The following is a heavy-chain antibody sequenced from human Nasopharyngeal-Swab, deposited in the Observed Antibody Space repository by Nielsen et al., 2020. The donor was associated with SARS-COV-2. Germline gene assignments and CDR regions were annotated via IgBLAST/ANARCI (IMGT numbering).Heavy chain of an antibody. D-gene: IGHD3-3*01. CDR2: INHSGST. J-gene: IGHJ5*02. Sequence: PGKGLEWIGEINHSGSTNYNPSLKSRVTISVDTSKNQFSLKLSSVTAADTAVYYCAREIYDGHHDPWGQGTLVTVSS. V-gene: IGHV4-34*01. CDR3: AREIYDGHHDP.